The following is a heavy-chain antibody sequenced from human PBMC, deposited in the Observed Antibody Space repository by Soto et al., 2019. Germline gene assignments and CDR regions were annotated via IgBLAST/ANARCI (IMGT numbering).Heavy chain of an antibody. CDR2: IDGSGDST. V-gene: IGHV3-23*01. J-gene: IGHJ6*02. CDR3: AQSGYSSSWHYYYGLDV. CDR1: GLTFSSYA. Sequence: EVQLLESGGGLVQPGGSLRLSCAASGLTFSSYAMSWVRQAPGKGLEWVSTIDGSGDSTYYADSVKGRFTISRDNSKNTLYLQMNSLRAEDTAVYYCAQSGYSSSWHYYYGLDVWGQGTTVTVSS. D-gene: IGHD6-13*01.